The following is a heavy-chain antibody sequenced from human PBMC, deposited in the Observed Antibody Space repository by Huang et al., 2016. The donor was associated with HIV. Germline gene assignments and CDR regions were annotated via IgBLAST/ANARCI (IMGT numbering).Heavy chain of an antibody. Sequence: QVQLVQSGAEVKKPGSSVKVSCKASGGTFSSYAINWVRQALGQGLEWRGGIIPIVGTANDAQKFQGRVTITADESTSTAYMELSSLRSEDTAVYYCARDKSGGDANWYFDLWGRGTLVTVSS. J-gene: IGHJ2*01. D-gene: IGHD2-21*01. CDR1: GGTFSSYA. CDR2: IIPIVGTA. V-gene: IGHV1-69*01. CDR3: ARDKSGGDANWYFDL.